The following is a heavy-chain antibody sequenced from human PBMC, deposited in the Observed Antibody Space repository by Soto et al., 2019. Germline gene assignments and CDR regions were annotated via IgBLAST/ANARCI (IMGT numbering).Heavy chain of an antibody. CDR1: EFPFSSYG. CDR3: AGGQYYFDY. Sequence: QVQLVESGGGVVQPGRSLRLSCAASEFPFSSYGMHWVRQAPGKGLDWVALISYDGSNKYYADSVKGRFTISRDNSKHTLYLEMSSLRVEDTAVYYCAGGQYYFDYCGQGTLVSVSS. V-gene: IGHV3-30*03. D-gene: IGHD2-15*01. CDR2: ISYDGSNK. J-gene: IGHJ4*02.